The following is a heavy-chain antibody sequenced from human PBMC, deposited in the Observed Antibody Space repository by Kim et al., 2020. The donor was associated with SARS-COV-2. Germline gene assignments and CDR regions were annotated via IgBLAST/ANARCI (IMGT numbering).Heavy chain of an antibody. J-gene: IGHJ4*02. V-gene: IGHV4-34*01. Sequence: SETLSLTCAVYGGSFSGYYWSWIRQPPGKGLEWIGEINHSGSTNYNPSLKSRVTISVDTSKNQFSLKLSSVTAADTAVYYCARGRIAVAGKRAYYFDYWGQGTLVTVSS. D-gene: IGHD6-19*01. CDR1: GGSFSGYY. CDR3: ARGRIAVAGKRAYYFDY. CDR2: INHSGST.